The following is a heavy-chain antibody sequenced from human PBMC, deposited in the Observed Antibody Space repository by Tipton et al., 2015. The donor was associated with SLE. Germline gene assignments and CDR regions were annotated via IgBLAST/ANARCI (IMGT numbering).Heavy chain of an antibody. CDR2: MDRSGST. Sequence: TLSLTCTVSGASISSYYWNWIRKAPGKGLEWIAFMDRSGSTNYSPSLKSRVTMSVDMSKNQFSLRLSSVTAADTAVYYCARDGRYCTSSSCYNVADYWGQGTLVTVSA. D-gene: IGHD2-2*02. CDR1: GASISSYY. V-gene: IGHV4-59*01. CDR3: ARDGRYCTSSSCYNVADY. J-gene: IGHJ4*02.